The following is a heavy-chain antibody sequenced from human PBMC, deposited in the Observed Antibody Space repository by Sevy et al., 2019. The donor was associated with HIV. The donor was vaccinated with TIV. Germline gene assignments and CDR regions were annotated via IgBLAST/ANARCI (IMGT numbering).Heavy chain of an antibody. D-gene: IGHD6-19*01. J-gene: IGHJ4*02. CDR3: ARRRYSSGWENFDY. CDR2: ISYAGSNK. Sequence: GGSLRLSCAASGFTFSSYAMHWVRQAPGKGLEWVAVISYAGSNKYYADSVKGRFTISRDNSKNTLYLQMNSLRAEDTAVYDCARRRYSSGWENFDYWGQGTRVTVSS. CDR1: GFTFSSYA. V-gene: IGHV3-30-3*01.